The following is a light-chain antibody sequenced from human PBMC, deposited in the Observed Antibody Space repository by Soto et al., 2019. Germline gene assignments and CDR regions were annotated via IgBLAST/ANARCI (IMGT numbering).Light chain of an antibody. J-gene: IGLJ1*01. CDR2: DVS. CDR3: CSYTASSTFV. V-gene: IGLV2-11*01. Sequence: QSVLTQPRSVSGSPGQSVTISCTGTSSDVGGYNYVSWYQQHPGKAPKLMIYDVSKRPSGVPDRFSGSKSGNTASLTISGLQAEDEADYYCCSYTASSTFVFGTGTMLTVL. CDR1: SSDVGGYNY.